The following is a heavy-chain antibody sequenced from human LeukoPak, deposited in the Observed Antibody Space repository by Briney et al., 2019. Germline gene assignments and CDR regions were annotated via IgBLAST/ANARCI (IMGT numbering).Heavy chain of an antibody. CDR1: GFTFSSYA. Sequence: GGSLRLSCAASGFTFSSYAMNWVRQAPGKGLDWVSAIGGSGSSTYYADSVKGRLTISRDNSKNTLYLQMNSLRAEDTAVYYCAKEVPGSFDYWGQGTLVTVSS. J-gene: IGHJ4*02. CDR3: AKEVPGSFDY. D-gene: IGHD3-10*01. V-gene: IGHV3-23*01. CDR2: IGGSGSST.